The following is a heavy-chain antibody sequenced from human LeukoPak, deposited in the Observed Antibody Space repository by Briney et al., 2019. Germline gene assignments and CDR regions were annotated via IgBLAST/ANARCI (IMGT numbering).Heavy chain of an antibody. V-gene: IGHV3-23*01. D-gene: IGHD6-19*01. CDR1: GFTFSSYS. CDR2: ISGSGGST. Sequence: GGSLRLSCAASGFTFSSYSMSWVRQPPGKGLEWVSAISGSGGSTYYADSVKGRFTISRDNSKNTLYLQMNSLRAEDTAVYYCAKVTSGEDYYYYGMDVWGQGTTVTVSS. J-gene: IGHJ6*02. CDR3: AKVTSGEDYYYYGMDV.